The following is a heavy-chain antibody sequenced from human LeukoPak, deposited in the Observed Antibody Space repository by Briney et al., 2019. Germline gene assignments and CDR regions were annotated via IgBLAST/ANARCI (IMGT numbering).Heavy chain of an antibody. J-gene: IGHJ4*02. V-gene: IGHV3-21*01. CDR3: ARGYCSSTSCYFARIDY. CDR2: ISSSSSYI. D-gene: IGHD2-2*01. Sequence: GGSLRLSCAASGFTFSSYSMNWVRQAPGKGLEWVSSISSSSSYIYYADSVKGRSTISRDNAKNSLYLQMNSLRAEDTAVYYCARGYCSSTSCYFARIDYWGQGTLVTVSS. CDR1: GFTFSSYS.